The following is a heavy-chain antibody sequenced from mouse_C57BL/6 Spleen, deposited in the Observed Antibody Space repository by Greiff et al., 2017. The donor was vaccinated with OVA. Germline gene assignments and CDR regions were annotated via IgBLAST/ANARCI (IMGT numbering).Heavy chain of an antibody. CDR3: ARGDYYGSREGYFDY. CDR1: GYTFTSYW. Sequence: QVQLQQPGAELVKPGASVKLSCKASGYTFTSYWMHWVKQRPGQGLEWIGMIHPTSGSTNYNEKFKSTATLTVDKSSSTAYMQLSSLTSEDSEVYYCARGDYYGSREGYFDYWGQGTTLTVSS. D-gene: IGHD1-1*01. CDR2: IHPTSGST. V-gene: IGHV1-64*01. J-gene: IGHJ2*01.